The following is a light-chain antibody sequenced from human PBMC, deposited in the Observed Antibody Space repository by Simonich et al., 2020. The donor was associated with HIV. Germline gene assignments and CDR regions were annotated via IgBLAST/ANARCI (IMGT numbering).Light chain of an antibody. V-gene: IGKV1-13*02. J-gene: IGKJ5*01. CDR1: QGISSA. CDR2: DAS. Sequence: AIQLTQSPSSLSASVGNRVTITYRASQGISSALAWYQQKPGKAPKLLIYDASSLESGVPSRFSGSGSGTDFTLTISSLQPEDFATYYCQQFNSYPQTFGQGTRLEIK. CDR3: QQFNSYPQT.